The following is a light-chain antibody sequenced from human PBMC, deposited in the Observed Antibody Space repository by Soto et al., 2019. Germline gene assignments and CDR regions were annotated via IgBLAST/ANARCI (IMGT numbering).Light chain of an antibody. J-gene: IGLJ1*01. Sequence: QSVLTQPPLASGTPGQRVTISCSGSSSNIGGNTVNWYQQLPGTAPKLLIYGNDQRPSGVPDRFSGSKSGTSASLAISGLQSEDEADYYCAAWDDSLNAFVFGTGTKLTVL. CDR2: GND. V-gene: IGLV1-44*01. CDR3: AAWDDSLNAFV. CDR1: SSNIGGNT.